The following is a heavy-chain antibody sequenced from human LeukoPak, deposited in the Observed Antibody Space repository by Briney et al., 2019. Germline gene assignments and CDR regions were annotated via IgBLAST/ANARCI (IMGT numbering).Heavy chain of an antibody. Sequence: GGSLRLSCAASGFTFSGFAMSWVRRTPGKGLEWVSGISGSGDNTLYADSVKGRFTISRDNSKNTLYLEMNSLQTEDTAVYYCTKYHRGGGSYEGTFDYWGQGTLVTVSS. D-gene: IGHD1-26*01. CDR1: GFTFSGFA. J-gene: IGHJ4*02. CDR2: ISGSGDNT. V-gene: IGHV3-23*01. CDR3: TKYHRGGGSYEGTFDY.